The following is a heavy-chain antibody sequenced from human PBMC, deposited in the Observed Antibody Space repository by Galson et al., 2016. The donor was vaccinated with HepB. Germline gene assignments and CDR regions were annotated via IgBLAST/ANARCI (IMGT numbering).Heavy chain of an antibody. J-gene: IGHJ6*02. CDR3: ARAPPPRYCSGGSCYGGYGMDV. V-gene: IGHV3-53*01. Sequence: SLRLSCAASGFTVSSYYMSWVRQPPGKGLEWVSVFYSGGSTYYADSVTGRFTISRDNAKNPLYLQMNSLRDEDTASYYCARAPPPRYCSGGSCYGGYGMDVWGQGTTVTVSS. D-gene: IGHD2-15*01. CDR2: FYSGGST. CDR1: GFTVSSYY.